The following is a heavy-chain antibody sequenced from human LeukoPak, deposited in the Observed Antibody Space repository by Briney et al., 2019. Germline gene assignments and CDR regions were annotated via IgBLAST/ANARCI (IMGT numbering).Heavy chain of an antibody. D-gene: IGHD3-22*01. CDR2: IYYSGST. CDR3: ARLHSSGYPEYNWFDP. J-gene: IGHJ5*02. V-gene: IGHV4-59*01. Sequence: PSETLSLTCTVSGGSISSYYWSWIRQPPGKGLEWIGYIYYSGSTNYNPSLKSRVTISVDTSKNQFSLKLSSVTAADTAVYYCARLHSSGYPEYNWFDPWGQGTLVTVSS. CDR1: GGSISSYY.